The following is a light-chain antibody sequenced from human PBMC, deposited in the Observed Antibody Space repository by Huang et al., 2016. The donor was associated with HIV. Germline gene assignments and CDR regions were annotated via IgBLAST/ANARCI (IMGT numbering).Light chain of an antibody. V-gene: IGKV3-11*01. CDR1: QSVSSY. J-gene: IGKJ4*01. Sequence: EIVLTQSPATLSLSPGERATLSCRASQSVSSYLAWYQQKPGQAPRLLTDDAANRATGIPARFSGSGSGTDFTLTISSLEPEDVAVYYCQQRSNWLTFGGGTKVEIK. CDR2: DAA. CDR3: QQRSNWLT.